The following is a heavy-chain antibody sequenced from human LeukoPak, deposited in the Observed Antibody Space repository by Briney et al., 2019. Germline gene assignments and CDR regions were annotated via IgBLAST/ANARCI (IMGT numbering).Heavy chain of an antibody. Sequence: GGSLRLSCAASGFTFSSYSMNWVRQAPGKGLEWVSYISSSSSYIYYADSVKGRFTISRDNAKNSLYLQTNSLRAEDTAVYYCASTPDTAMADYWGQGTLVTVSS. CDR3: ASTPDTAMADY. CDR2: ISSSSSYI. J-gene: IGHJ4*02. D-gene: IGHD5-18*01. V-gene: IGHV3-21*05. CDR1: GFTFSSYS.